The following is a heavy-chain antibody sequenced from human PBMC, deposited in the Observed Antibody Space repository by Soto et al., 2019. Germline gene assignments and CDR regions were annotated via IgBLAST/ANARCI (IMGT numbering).Heavy chain of an antibody. J-gene: IGHJ6*02. Sequence: KPSETLSLTCTVSGGSISSSSYYWGWIRQPPGKGLEWIGSIYYSGSTYYNPSLKSRVTISVDTSKNQFSLKLSSVTAADTAVYYCARNCYSSGWYRLGYYYYYGMDVWGQGTTVTVSS. CDR1: GGSISSSSYY. CDR3: ARNCYSSGWYRLGYYYYYGMDV. V-gene: IGHV4-39*01. D-gene: IGHD6-19*01. CDR2: IYYSGST.